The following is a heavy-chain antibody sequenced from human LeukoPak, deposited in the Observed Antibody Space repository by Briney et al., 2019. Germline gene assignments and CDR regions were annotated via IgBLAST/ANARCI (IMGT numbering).Heavy chain of an antibody. Sequence: PPETLSLTCTVAGGSISSYYWSWIRQPPGKGLEWIGYIYYSGSTNYNPSLKSRVTMSKDTSTNQFSLKLTSVTAADTAVYYCARRSDYGDYGGGWFDPWGQGTLVTVSS. CDR3: ARRSDYGDYGGGWFDP. V-gene: IGHV4-59*08. D-gene: IGHD4-17*01. CDR1: GGSISSYY. J-gene: IGHJ5*02. CDR2: IYYSGST.